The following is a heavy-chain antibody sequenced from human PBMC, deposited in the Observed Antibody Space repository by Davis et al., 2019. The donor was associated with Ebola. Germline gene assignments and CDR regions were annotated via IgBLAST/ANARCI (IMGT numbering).Heavy chain of an antibody. CDR1: GGSISSGGYY. V-gene: IGHV4-31*03. CDR3: AREVGYYGMDV. Sequence: LRLSCTVSGGSISSGGYYWSWIRQHPGKGLEWIGYIYYSGSTYYNPSLKSRVPISVDTSKNQFSLKLSSVTAADTAVYYCAREVGYYGMDVWGQGTTVTVSS. J-gene: IGHJ6*02. CDR2: IYYSGST. D-gene: IGHD1-26*01.